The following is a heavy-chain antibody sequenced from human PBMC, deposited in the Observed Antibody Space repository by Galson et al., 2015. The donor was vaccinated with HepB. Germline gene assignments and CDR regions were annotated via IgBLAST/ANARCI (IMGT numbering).Heavy chain of an antibody. J-gene: IGHJ6*02. V-gene: IGHV3-30*15. D-gene: IGHD7-27*01. CDR1: GFTFSEYA. Sequence: SLRLSCAASGFTFSEYALHWVRQAPVKGLEWVAVISFGGTQSYYADSVTGRFTISRDNSRNTLFLQLSGLRYDDTAIYYCARDLNGGAMDVWGQGTTVTVSS. CDR2: ISFGGTQS. CDR3: ARDLNGGAMDV.